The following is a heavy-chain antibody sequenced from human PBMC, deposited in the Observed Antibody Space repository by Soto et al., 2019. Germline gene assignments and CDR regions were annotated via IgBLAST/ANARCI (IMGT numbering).Heavy chain of an antibody. J-gene: IGHJ6*02. V-gene: IGHV1-69*01. CDR2: IIPIFGTA. D-gene: IGHD3-22*01. CDR3: AWVRDSSGYYAHYYYYGMDV. CDR1: GGTFSSYA. Sequence: QVQLVQSGAEVKKPGSSVKVSCKASGGTFSSYAISWVRQAPGQGLEWMGGIIPIFGTANYAQKFQGRVTITADEPTITAYMELSSLRSEDTAVYYCAWVRDSSGYYAHYYYYGMDVWGQGTTVTVSS.